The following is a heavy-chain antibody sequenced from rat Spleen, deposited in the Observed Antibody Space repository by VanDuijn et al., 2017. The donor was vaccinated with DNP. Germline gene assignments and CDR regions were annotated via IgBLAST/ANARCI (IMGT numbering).Heavy chain of an antibody. CDR1: GFTLSDYY. Sequence: EVQLVESGGGLVQPGRSLKLSCTASGFTLSDYYMAWVRQAPTKGLECVAYIGYDGVGTYCGESVRGRFTISRDNAKSTLYLQMDSLRSEDTATYYCARPDYWGQGVMVTVSS. V-gene: IGHV5-7*01. CDR3: ARPDY. J-gene: IGHJ2*01. CDR2: IGYDGVGT.